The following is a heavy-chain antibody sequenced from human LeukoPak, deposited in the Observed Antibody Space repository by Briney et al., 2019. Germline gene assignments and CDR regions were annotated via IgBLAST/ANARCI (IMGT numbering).Heavy chain of an antibody. J-gene: IGHJ5*02. CDR2: INPNSGGT. D-gene: IGHD2-2*02. V-gene: IGHV1-2*02. Sequence: ASVKVSCKPSGYTFTGYYMHWVRQAPGQGLEWMGWINPNSGGTNYAQKFQGRVTMTRDTSISTAYMELSRLRSDDTAVCYCARGDIVVLPAGIPHNWFDPWGQGTLVTVSS. CDR1: GYTFTGYY. CDR3: ARGDIVVLPAGIPHNWFDP.